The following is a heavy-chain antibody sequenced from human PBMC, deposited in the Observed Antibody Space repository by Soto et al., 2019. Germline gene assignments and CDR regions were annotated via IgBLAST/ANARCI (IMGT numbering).Heavy chain of an antibody. V-gene: IGHV1-18*01. CDR1: GYTFTSYG. D-gene: IGHD6-19*01. CDR2: ISTYNANT. Sequence: ASVKVSCKASGYTFTSYGISWVRQAPGQGLEWVGWISTYNANTNYAQKLQGRVTMTADTSTSTAYLELRSLRSDDTAVYYCARDVQYSSGWWLDYWGQGILVTVSS. J-gene: IGHJ4*02. CDR3: ARDVQYSSGWWLDY.